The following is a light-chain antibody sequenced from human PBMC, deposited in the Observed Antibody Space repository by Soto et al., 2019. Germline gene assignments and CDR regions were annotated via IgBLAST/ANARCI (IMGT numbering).Light chain of an antibody. CDR3: QQRSDGPAYT. Sequence: EVVLTQSPATLSLSPGERATLSCRASQSVSSHLAWYQQRPGQAPRLLIYDAYNRATGIPGRFSGSGYGTDFTLTISSLEPEDCALYDCQQRSDGPAYTFGQGTRLDIK. J-gene: IGKJ2*01. V-gene: IGKV3-11*01. CDR2: DAY. CDR1: QSVSSH.